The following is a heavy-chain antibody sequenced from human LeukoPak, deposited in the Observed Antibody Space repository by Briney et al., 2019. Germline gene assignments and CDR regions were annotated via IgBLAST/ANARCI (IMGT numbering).Heavy chain of an antibody. V-gene: IGHV4-59*01. CDR3: ARVDVRFGELPS. CDR2: IYYSGST. Sequence: SETLSLTCTVSGGSISSYYWSWIRQPPGKELEWIGYIYYSGSTNYNPSLKSRVTISVDTSKNQFSLKLSSVTAADTAVYYCARVDVRFGELPSWGQGTLVTVSS. D-gene: IGHD3-10*01. J-gene: IGHJ4*02. CDR1: GGSISSYY.